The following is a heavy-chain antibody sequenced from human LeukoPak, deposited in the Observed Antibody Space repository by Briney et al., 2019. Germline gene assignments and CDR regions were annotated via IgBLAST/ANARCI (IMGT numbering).Heavy chain of an antibody. V-gene: IGHV3-23*01. CDR1: GXTFNRFA. Sequence: PGGSLRLSCAASGXTFNRFAMSWVRQAPGKGLEWVAVTAGSEDSTHYADSVRGRFIISTDNSKNRLYLQMNSLRAEDTAEYYCTTDLMTGFSSGWYFAYWGQGTLVTVSS. D-gene: IGHD6-19*01. CDR2: TAGSEDST. CDR3: TTDLMTGFSSGWYFAY. J-gene: IGHJ4*02.